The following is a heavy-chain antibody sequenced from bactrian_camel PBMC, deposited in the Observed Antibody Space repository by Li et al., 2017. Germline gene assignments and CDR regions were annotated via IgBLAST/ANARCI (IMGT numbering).Heavy chain of an antibody. Sequence: HVQLVESGGGSVQAGGSLRLSCAVSGYTSCNVMNWWRQAPGKEREFVSGIRSGGITSYTDSVKGRFTISQDYAKRILYLQLNNLQPEDTAIYYCAADPFSAFYYTWAQFAYWGPGTQVTVS. J-gene: IGHJ6*01. CDR3: AADPFSAFYYTWAQFAY. CDR1: GYTSCNV. D-gene: IGHD2*01. V-gene: IGHV3S53*01. CDR2: IRSGGIT.